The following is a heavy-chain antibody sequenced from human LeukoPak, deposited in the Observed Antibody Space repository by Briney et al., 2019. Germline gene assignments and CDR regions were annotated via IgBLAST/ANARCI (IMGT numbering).Heavy chain of an antibody. D-gene: IGHD4-11*01. J-gene: IGHJ4*02. CDR3: ARGVTSVKMSFGY. CDR1: GYSFTSYW. Sequence: GESLKISCKGSGYSFTSYWIGWVRQMPGEGLEWMGIIYPGDSDTKYSPSFQGQVTISVDKSISTAYLQWTSLKASDTAMYYCARGVTSVKMSFGYWGQGTLVTVSS. CDR2: IYPGDSDT. V-gene: IGHV5-51*01.